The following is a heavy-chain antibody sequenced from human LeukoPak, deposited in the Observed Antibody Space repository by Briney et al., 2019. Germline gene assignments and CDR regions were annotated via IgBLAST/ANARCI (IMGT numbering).Heavy chain of an antibody. CDR2: INHSGST. V-gene: IGHV4-34*01. Sequence: SETLSLTCAVYGGSFSGYYWSWIRQPPGKGLEWVGEINHSGSTNYNPSLKSRVTISVDTSKNQFSLKLSSVTAADTAVYYCARVVTESFPTRTNYYYYYYMDVWGKGTTVTVSS. CDR3: ARVVTESFPTRTNYYYYYYMDV. J-gene: IGHJ6*03. D-gene: IGHD1-14*01. CDR1: GGSFSGYY.